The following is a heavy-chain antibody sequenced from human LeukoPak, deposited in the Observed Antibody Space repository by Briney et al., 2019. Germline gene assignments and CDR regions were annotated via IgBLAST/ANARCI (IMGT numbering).Heavy chain of an antibody. J-gene: IGHJ6*02. V-gene: IGHV3-21*01. CDR1: GFTFSSYS. CDR2: ISSSSSYI. Sequence: GGSLRLSCAAPGFTFSSYSMNWVRQAPGKGLEWVSSISSSSSYIYYADSVEGRFTISRDNAKNSLYLQMNSLRAEDTAVYYCARDCSSTSCYYYYGMDVWGQGTTVTVS. D-gene: IGHD2-2*01. CDR3: ARDCSSTSCYYYYGMDV.